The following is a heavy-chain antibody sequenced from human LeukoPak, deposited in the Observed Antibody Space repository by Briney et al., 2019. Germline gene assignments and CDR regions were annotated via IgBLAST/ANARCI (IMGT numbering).Heavy chain of an antibody. CDR2: IYYTGTT. CDR3: ARGYEIDV. Sequence: SETLSLTCTVSGGSISHYYWSWIRQPPGKALEWIGYIYYTGTTKYNPSLKSRATISLDTSKNQFSLKLTSVTAADMALFLCARGYEIDVWGQGTTVTVSS. D-gene: IGHD3-3*01. J-gene: IGHJ6*02. CDR1: GGSISHYY. V-gene: IGHV4-59*01.